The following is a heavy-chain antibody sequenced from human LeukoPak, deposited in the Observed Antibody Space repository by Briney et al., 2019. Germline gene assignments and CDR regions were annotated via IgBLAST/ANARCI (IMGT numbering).Heavy chain of an antibody. V-gene: IGHV3-48*03. CDR3: ARHRTASDY. D-gene: IGHD3-16*02. CDR1: GFNFRKYE. CDR2: ISGSGSTI. J-gene: IGHJ4*02. Sequence: GGSLRLSCAASGFNFRKYEMNWVRQAPGKGLEWLSYISGSGSTIYYADSVKGRFTFSRDNAKNSLYLQMNSLRAEDTAVYYCARHRTASDYWGQGTLVTVSS.